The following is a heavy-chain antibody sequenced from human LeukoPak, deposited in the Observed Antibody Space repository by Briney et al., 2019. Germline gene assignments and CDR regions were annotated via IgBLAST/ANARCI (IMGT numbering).Heavy chain of an antibody. CDR3: ARPLTGGYSDF. Sequence: PGGSLRLSCAASGFTISSYSMHWVRQAPGKGLVWVSSISSSSSTIYFADSVKGRFTISRDNAKNSLNLHMNSLRDEDTAVYYCARPLTGGYSDFWGQGTLVTVSS. V-gene: IGHV3-48*02. D-gene: IGHD5-18*01. J-gene: IGHJ4*02. CDR2: ISSSSSTI. CDR1: GFTISSYS.